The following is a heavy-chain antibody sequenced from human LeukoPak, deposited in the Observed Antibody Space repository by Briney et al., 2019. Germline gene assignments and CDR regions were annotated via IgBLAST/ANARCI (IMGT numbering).Heavy chain of an antibody. CDR3: ARDLTVPYKFDY. CDR2: ISSSSYI. D-gene: IGHD2-2*01. V-gene: IGHV3-21*01. CDR1: GFTFSSYS. J-gene: IGHJ4*02. Sequence: GGSLRLSCAASGFTFSSYSMNWVRQAPGKGLEWVSSISSSSYIYYADSVKGRFTISRDNAKNSLYLQMNSLRAEDTAVYYCARDLTVPYKFDYWGQGTLVTVSS.